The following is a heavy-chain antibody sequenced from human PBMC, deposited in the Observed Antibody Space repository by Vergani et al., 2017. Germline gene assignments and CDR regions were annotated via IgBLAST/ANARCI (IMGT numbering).Heavy chain of an antibody. CDR1: GYTFVAYY. J-gene: IGHJ4*02. V-gene: IGHV1-2*02. CDR2: INPNSGRT. CDR3: ARGQWLPTLSFDY. D-gene: IGHD6-19*01. Sequence: QVQLVQSGAEVKKPGASVKVSCKASGYTFVAYYIHWVRQAPGQGLGVLGWINPNSGRTNYTQKFQGRVTLTRDAAINTVYMELNRLTSDDTAVYYCARGQWLPTLSFDYWGQGTLVTVSS.